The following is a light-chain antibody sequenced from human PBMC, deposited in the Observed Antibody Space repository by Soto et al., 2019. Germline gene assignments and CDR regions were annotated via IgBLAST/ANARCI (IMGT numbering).Light chain of an antibody. CDR2: GAS. Sequence: EIVLTQSPGTLSLSPGERATLSCRASQSVSSSYLAWYQQKPGQARRLLIYGASSRATGIPDRFSGSGSGTDFTLTISRLEPEDFAVYYCQQYGSSSWTFGQGTKVEIK. CDR3: QQYGSSSWT. J-gene: IGKJ1*01. CDR1: QSVSSSY. V-gene: IGKV3-20*01.